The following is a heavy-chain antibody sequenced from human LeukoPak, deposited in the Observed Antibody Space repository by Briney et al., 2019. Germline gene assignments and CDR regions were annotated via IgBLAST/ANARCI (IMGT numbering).Heavy chain of an antibody. D-gene: IGHD5-18*01. Sequence: TGGSLRLSCAASGFSFSTFSLSWVRQASGKGLEWVSTISDSGGFTDYADSVKGRFTISRDNSKNTLYLQMNSLRAEDTAVYYCAKGLTVYGYNPFDYWGQGTLVTVSS. CDR1: GFSFSTFS. V-gene: IGHV3-23*01. J-gene: IGHJ4*02. CDR3: AKGLTVYGYNPFDY. CDR2: ISDSGGFT.